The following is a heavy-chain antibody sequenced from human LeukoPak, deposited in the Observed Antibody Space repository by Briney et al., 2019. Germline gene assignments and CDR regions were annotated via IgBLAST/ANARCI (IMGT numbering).Heavy chain of an antibody. J-gene: IGHJ4*02. CDR3: ARGIPLGFDY. Sequence: PGGSLRLSCAASGFTFSSYAMHWVRQAPGKGLEWVAVISYDGSNKYYADSVKGRFTISRDNSKNTLYLQMNSLRAEDTAVYYCARGIPLGFDYWGQGTLVTVSS. V-gene: IGHV3-30-3*01. CDR1: GFTFSSYA. CDR2: ISYDGSNK.